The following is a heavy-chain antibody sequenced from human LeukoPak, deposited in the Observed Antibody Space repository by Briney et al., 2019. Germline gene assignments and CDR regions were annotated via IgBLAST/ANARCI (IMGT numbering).Heavy chain of an antibody. CDR1: GYRFTGYY. CDR3: AKSLAGTTVFWWFDP. V-gene: IGHV1-2*02. J-gene: IGHJ5*02. D-gene: IGHD1-7*01. CDR2: LNPNTGGT. Sequence: ASVKVSCKTSGYRFTGYYMHWVRQAPGQGLEWLGWLNPNTGGTRYARSFEGRVTMTRDTSIDTAYMDLSGLTSDDTATYYCAKSLAGTTVFWWFDPWGQGTVVTVSS.